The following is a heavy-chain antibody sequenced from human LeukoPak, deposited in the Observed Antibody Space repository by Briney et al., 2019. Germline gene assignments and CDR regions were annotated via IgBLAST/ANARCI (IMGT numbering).Heavy chain of an antibody. J-gene: IGHJ6*03. CDR1: GGTISSNSYY. CDR2: IYYSGST. Sequence: SETLSLTCTVSGGTISSNSYYWGWIRQPPGKGLEWIGSIYYSGSTYYNPSLKSRVTISVDTSKNQFSLKLSSVTAADTAVYYCSSGQGSWYGNYYYYMDVWGKGTTVTVSS. V-gene: IGHV4-39*01. D-gene: IGHD6-13*01. CDR3: SSGQGSWYGNYYYYMDV.